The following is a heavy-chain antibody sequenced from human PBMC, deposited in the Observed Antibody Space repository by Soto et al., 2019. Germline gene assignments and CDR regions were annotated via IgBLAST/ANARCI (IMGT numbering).Heavy chain of an antibody. CDR1: GYTFTSYY. Sequence: QVQLVQSGAEVKKPGASVKVSCKASGYTFTSYYMHWVRQAPGQGLEWKGIINPSGGSTGYAQKFQGRVTMTRDTSTSTVYMELSSLRSEDTAVYYCARCHGYNWNPYYYYGMDVWGQGTTVTVSS. J-gene: IGHJ6*02. CDR3: ARCHGYNWNPYYYYGMDV. D-gene: IGHD1-20*01. V-gene: IGHV1-46*01. CDR2: INPSGGST.